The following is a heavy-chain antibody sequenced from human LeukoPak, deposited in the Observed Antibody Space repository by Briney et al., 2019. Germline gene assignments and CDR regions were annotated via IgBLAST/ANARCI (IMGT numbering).Heavy chain of an antibody. Sequence: PSETLSLTCAVSGASISSYYWSWLRQPPGKGLEWIGYIYYKGNTNSNPSLKSRVAVSIDTSKNQFSLSLSSVTAADTAVYYCARTYGSSGLGYFDLWGRGTLVTVSS. CDR2: IYYKGNT. V-gene: IGHV4-59*01. D-gene: IGHD6-13*01. J-gene: IGHJ2*01. CDR3: ARTYGSSGLGYFDL. CDR1: GASISSYY.